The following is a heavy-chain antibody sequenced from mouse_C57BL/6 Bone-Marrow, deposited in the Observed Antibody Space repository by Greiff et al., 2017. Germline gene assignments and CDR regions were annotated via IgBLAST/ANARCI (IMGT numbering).Heavy chain of an antibody. CDR2: IDPSDSYT. CDR1: GYTFTSYW. CDR3: AREGYDGYYFYFDY. V-gene: IGHV1-69*01. Sequence: QVQLQQPGAELVMPGASVKLSCKASGYTFTSYWMHWVKQRPGQGLEWIGEIDPSDSYTNYNQKFKGKSTLTVDKSSSTAYMQISSLTSEDSAVYYCAREGYDGYYFYFDYWGQGTTLTVSS. D-gene: IGHD2-3*01. J-gene: IGHJ2*01.